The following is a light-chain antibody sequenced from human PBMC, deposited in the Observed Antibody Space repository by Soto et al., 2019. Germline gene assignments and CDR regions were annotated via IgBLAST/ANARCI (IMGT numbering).Light chain of an antibody. CDR1: SGDIGASNY. CDR3: TSYRTYSGV. Sequence: QSVLTQPASVSGSPGQSITISCTGTSGDIGASNYVSWYQQFPDKAPKLIIYDVSDRPSGVSTRFSGSKSGNTAPLTISGLQPEDEADYYCTSYRTYSGVFGTGTKLTVL. CDR2: DVS. V-gene: IGLV2-14*01. J-gene: IGLJ1*01.